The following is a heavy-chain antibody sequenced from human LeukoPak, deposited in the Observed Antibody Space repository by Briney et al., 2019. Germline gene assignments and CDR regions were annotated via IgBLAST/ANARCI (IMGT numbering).Heavy chain of an antibody. J-gene: IGHJ4*02. D-gene: IGHD1-14*01. CDR2: IYYSGST. CDR1: GGSISSHY. V-gene: IGHV4-59*11. Sequence: TSETLSLTCTVSGGSISSHYWSWIRQPPGKGLEWIGYIYYSGSTNYNPSLKSRVTISVDTSKNQFSLKLSSVTAADTAVYYCARVSVNVGEPTYFDYWGQGTLVTVSS. CDR3: ARVSVNVGEPTYFDY.